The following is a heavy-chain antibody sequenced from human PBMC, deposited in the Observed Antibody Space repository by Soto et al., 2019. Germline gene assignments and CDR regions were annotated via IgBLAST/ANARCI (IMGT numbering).Heavy chain of an antibody. CDR1: GFAFGGFT. CDR2: ISGSAART. J-gene: IGHJ4*02. CDR3: SRWGVGTTGSCDF. V-gene: IGHV3-23*01. D-gene: IGHD6-13*01. Sequence: VQVLESGGGLVQPGGSLRLSCSVSGFAFGGFTMTWVRQAPGKGLEWVSSISGSAARTYYADSVQGRFTISRDNSKSTLFLHMISLRVEDTAAYYCSRWGVGTTGSCDFWGQGTPVAVSS.